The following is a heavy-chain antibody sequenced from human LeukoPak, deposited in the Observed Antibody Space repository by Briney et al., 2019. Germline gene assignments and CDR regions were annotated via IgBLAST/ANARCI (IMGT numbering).Heavy chain of an antibody. CDR1: GFTFSSYG. CDR3: ARDSIVLGGFDI. Sequence: GGSLRLSCAASGFTFSSYGMHWVRQAPGKGLEWVAVIWYDGSNKYYADSVKGRFTISRENSKNTLYLQMNSLRAEDTAVYYCARDSIVLGGFDIWGQGTMVTVSS. CDR2: IWYDGSNK. V-gene: IGHV3-33*01. J-gene: IGHJ3*02. D-gene: IGHD6-6*01.